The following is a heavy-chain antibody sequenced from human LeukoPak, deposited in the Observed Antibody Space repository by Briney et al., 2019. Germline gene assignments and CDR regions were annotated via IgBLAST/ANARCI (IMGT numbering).Heavy chain of an antibody. D-gene: IGHD4-17*01. Sequence: PGGSLRLSCAASGFTFSSYSMNWVRQAPGKGLEWVSSILTDGNNRHHADSVKGRFTISRDTSENTLYLQMNSLRPEDTAIYYCARDSLRGDYESPTGYWGQGTLVSVSS. CDR2: ILTDGNNR. V-gene: IGHV3-30*03. J-gene: IGHJ4*02. CDR1: GFTFSSYS. CDR3: ARDSLRGDYESPTGY.